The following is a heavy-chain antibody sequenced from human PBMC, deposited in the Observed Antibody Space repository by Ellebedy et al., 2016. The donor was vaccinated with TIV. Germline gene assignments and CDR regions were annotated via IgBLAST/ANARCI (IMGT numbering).Heavy chain of an antibody. Sequence: SETLSLXXTVSGGSFTSYYWSWIRQSAGKGLEWIGRIFMSGSTSYNPSLKNRVTTSVDASTTQLSLNLSSVTAADTAVYFCARLRQSRDRSHWYFDLWGRGTLVTVSS. CDR1: GGSFTSYY. J-gene: IGHJ2*01. CDR2: IFMSGST. D-gene: IGHD1-14*01. V-gene: IGHV4-4*07. CDR3: ARLRQSRDRSHWYFDL.